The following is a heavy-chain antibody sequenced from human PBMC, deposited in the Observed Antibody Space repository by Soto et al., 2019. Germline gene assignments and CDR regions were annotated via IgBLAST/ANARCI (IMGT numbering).Heavy chain of an antibody. D-gene: IGHD3-16*01. CDR2: IYHSGST. CDR1: SGSISSSNW. Sequence: PSETLSLTCAVSSGSISSSNWWSWVRQPPGKGLEWIGDIYHSGSTNYNPSLKSRVTISVDKSKNQFSLKLSSVTAADTAVYYCASGYDYIWGSSNAFDIWGQGTMVTVSS. CDR3: ASGYDYIWGSSNAFDI. V-gene: IGHV4-4*02. J-gene: IGHJ3*02.